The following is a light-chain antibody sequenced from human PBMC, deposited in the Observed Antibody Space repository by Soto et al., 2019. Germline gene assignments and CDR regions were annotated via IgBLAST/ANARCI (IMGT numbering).Light chain of an antibody. V-gene: IGKV3D-15*03. CDR2: DAS. Sequence: EIVMTQSPATLSVSPGERATLSCRASQSVSNKLAWYQQKPGQAPRLLIYDASIRATGIPDRFIGSGSGTEFTLTITILQSEDFAIYFCQRYSDWPPWTFGQGTKVEIK. J-gene: IGKJ1*01. CDR3: QRYSDWPPWT. CDR1: QSVSNK.